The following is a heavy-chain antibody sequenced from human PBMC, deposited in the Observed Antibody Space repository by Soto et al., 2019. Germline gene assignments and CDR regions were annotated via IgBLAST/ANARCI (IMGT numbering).Heavy chain of an antibody. Sequence: QVQLVQSGAEVKKPGSSVKVSCKASGCTFSSYAIRWVRHAPGQGLEWMGGIINIFGTANYAQKFQDRVTITADKSTSTAYMGLSSLRSEDTAVYYCARGATVVTPGGVSAFDIWGQGTMVTVSS. CDR3: ARGATVVTPGGVSAFDI. J-gene: IGHJ3*02. V-gene: IGHV1-69*06. CDR1: GCTFSSYA. CDR2: IINIFGTA. D-gene: IGHD4-17*01.